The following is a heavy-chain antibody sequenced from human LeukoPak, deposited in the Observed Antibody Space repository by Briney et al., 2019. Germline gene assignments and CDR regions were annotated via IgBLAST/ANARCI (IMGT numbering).Heavy chain of an antibody. CDR3: ARLTKNDSGSFRFGKKKRGYMDV. V-gene: IGHV4-34*01. CDR1: GVSLSGYY. CDR2: INHSGST. D-gene: IGHD3-10*01. Sequence: PSETLSLTCAVSGVSLSGYYWGWIRQTPGKGLEWIGEINHSGSTNYNPSLKSRVTISVDTSKNQFSLKLSSVTAADTAVYYCARLTKNDSGSFRFGKKKRGYMDVWGKGTTVTISS. J-gene: IGHJ6*03.